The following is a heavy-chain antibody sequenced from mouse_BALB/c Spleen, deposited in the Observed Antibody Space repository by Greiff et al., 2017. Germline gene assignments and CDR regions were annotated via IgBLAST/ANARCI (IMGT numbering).Heavy chain of an antibody. CDR3: ASSDY. J-gene: IGHJ2*01. CDR1: GFTFSSFG. V-gene: IGHV5-17*02. Sequence: EVQLVESGGGLVQPGGSRKLSCAASGFTFSSFGMHWVSQAPEKGLEWVAYISSGSSTIYYADTVKGRFTISRDNPKNTLFLQMTSLRSEDTAMYYCASSDYWGQGTTLTVSS. CDR2: ISSGSSTI.